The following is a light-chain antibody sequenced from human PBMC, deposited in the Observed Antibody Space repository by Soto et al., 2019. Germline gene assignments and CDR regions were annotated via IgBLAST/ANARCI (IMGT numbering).Light chain of an antibody. J-gene: IGKJ4*01. CDR2: KAS. CDR1: QSISSW. CDR3: QQYKSYSLT. Sequence: IQMTQSPSTLSASIGDRVTINCRASQSISSWLAWYQQKPGKAPKLLIYKASSLESGVPSRFSGSGSGTDFTLAISSLQADDFATYYCQQYKSYSLTFGGGTKWIS. V-gene: IGKV1-5*03.